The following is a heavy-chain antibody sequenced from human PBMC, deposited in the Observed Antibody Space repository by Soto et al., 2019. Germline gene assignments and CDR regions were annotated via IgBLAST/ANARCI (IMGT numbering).Heavy chain of an antibody. J-gene: IGHJ5*02. Sequence: ASVKVSYKASGYTFPYHYMQWVRQAPGQGLEWMGWINPNSGGTNYAQKFQGRVTMTRDTSISTAYMELSRLRSDDTAVYYCAREERREDRDIAVTARRFDPWGPGTLVTVSS. D-gene: IGHD2-15*01. V-gene: IGHV1-2*02. CDR1: GYTFPYHY. CDR2: INPNSGGT. CDR3: AREERREDRDIAVTARRFDP.